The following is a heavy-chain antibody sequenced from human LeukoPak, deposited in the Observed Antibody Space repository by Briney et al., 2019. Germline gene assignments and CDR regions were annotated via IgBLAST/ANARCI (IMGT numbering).Heavy chain of an antibody. CDR3: ARDLKYYDSSGFDC. D-gene: IGHD3-22*01. CDR2: ISSSSSYI. Sequence: GGSLRLSCAASGFTVSTNYMSWVRQAPGKGLEWVSCISSSSSYIYYTDSVKGRFTTSRDNAKNSLTLQMNSLRAEDTAVYYCARDLKYYDSSGFDCWGQGTLVTVSS. J-gene: IGHJ4*02. V-gene: IGHV3-21*01. CDR1: GFTVSTNY.